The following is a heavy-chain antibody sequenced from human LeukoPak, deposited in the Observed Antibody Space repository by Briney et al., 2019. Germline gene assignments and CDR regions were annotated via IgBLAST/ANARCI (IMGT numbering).Heavy chain of an antibody. V-gene: IGHV1-18*01. CDR1: GYTFTSYG. Sequence: GASVKVSCKASGYTFTSYGISWVRQAPGQGLEWMGWISAYNGNTNYAQKLQGRVTMTTDTSTSTAYMELRSLRSDDTAVYYCARDWAENYYGSGSYLDYWGQGTLVTVSS. D-gene: IGHD3-10*01. CDR3: ARDWAENYYGSGSYLDY. CDR2: ISAYNGNT. J-gene: IGHJ4*02.